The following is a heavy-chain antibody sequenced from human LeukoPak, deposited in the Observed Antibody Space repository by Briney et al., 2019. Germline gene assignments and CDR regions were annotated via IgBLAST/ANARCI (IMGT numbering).Heavy chain of an antibody. V-gene: IGHV4-34*01. CDR3: ASSFYYDSRDY. Sequence: SETLSLTCVVYGGSFSGYFWSWIRQPPGKGLEWIGEITPSGSTNYSPSLKSRVSISIDTSKKKLSLRLTSVTAADSAVYYCASSFYYDSRDYWGQGTLVTVTS. J-gene: IGHJ4*02. CDR1: GGSFSGYF. CDR2: ITPSGST. D-gene: IGHD3-22*01.